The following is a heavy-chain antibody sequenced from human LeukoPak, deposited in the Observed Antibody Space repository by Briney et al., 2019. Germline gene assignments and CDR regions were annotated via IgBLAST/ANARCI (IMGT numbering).Heavy chain of an antibody. CDR3: ARLGVGYYFDY. D-gene: IGHD1-26*01. CDR2: INHSGSN. Sequence: PSETLSLTCAVYGGSFSGYYWSWIRQSPGKGLEWIGEINHSGSNNYNPSLKSRVTISVDKSKNQFSLKLSSVTAADTAVYYCARLGVGYYFDYWGQGTLVIVSS. CDR1: GGSFSGYY. V-gene: IGHV4-34*01. J-gene: IGHJ4*02.